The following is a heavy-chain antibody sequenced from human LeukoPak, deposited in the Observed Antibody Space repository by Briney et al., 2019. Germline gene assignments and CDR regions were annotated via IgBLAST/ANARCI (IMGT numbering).Heavy chain of an antibody. CDR3: ARGSYGPKHYYYYYGMDV. V-gene: IGHV3-33*01. D-gene: IGHD5-18*01. Sequence: PGRSLRLSCAASGFTFSSYGMHWVRQAPGKGLEWVAVIWYDGSNKYYADSVKGRFTISRDNSKNTLYPQMNSLRAEDTAVYYCARGSYGPKHYYYYYGMDVWGQGTTVTVSS. J-gene: IGHJ6*02. CDR2: IWYDGSNK. CDR1: GFTFSSYG.